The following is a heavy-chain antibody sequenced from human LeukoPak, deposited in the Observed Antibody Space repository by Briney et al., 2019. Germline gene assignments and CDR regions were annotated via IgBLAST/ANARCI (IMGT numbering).Heavy chain of an antibody. CDR2: IYYSGST. CDR1: GGSFSGYY. J-gene: IGHJ3*02. CDR3: ARDRIAVAGGWSAFDI. V-gene: IGHV4-34*01. Sequence: ETLXLTCAVYGGSFSGYYWGWIRQPPGKGLEWIGSIYYSGSTYYNPSLKSRVTISVDTSKNQFSLKLSSVTAADTAVYYCARDRIAVAGGWSAFDIWGQGTMVTVSS. D-gene: IGHD6-19*01.